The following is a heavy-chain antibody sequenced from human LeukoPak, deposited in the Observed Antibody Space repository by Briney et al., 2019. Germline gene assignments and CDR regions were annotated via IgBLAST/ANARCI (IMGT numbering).Heavy chain of an antibody. CDR3: AKHLGSTPSYYFDY. V-gene: IGHV3-23*01. CDR1: GFTFTDSA. Sequence: GGSLRLSCAASGFTFTDSAMSWVRQAPGKGLEWVSLITASGGNTFYADSVKGRFTISRDNSKNTLYLQMNSLTAEDTAVYYCAKHLGSTPSYYFDYWGQGTLVTVSP. J-gene: IGHJ4*02. D-gene: IGHD5/OR15-5a*01. CDR2: ITASGGNT.